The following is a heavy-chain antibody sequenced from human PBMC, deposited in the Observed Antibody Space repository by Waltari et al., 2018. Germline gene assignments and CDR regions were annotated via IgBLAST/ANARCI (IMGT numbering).Heavy chain of an antibody. J-gene: IGHJ5*02. CDR3: ARDRGVFTMVRGVTSNWFDP. Sequence: QVQLQESGPGLVKPSPTLSLTCTVSGGSISSGSYYWSWIRQPAGKGLEWIGRIYTSGSTNYNPSLKSRVTISVDTSKNQFSLKLSSVTAADTAVYYCARDRGVFTMVRGVTSNWFDPWGQGTLVTVSS. CDR2: IYTSGST. V-gene: IGHV4-61*02. D-gene: IGHD3-10*01. CDR1: GGSISSGSYY.